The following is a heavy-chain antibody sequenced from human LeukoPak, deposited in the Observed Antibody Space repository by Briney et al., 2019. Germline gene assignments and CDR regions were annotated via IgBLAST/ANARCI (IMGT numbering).Heavy chain of an antibody. CDR2: INHSGST. CDR3: ARGRPLYDILTGYRIFDY. D-gene: IGHD3-9*01. Sequence: PSETLSLTCAVYGGSFSGYYWSWIRQPPGKGLEWIGEINHSGSTNYNPSLKSRVTISVDTSKNQFSLKLSSVTAADTAVYYCARGRPLYDILTGYRIFDYWGQGTLVTASS. V-gene: IGHV4-34*01. J-gene: IGHJ4*02. CDR1: GGSFSGYY.